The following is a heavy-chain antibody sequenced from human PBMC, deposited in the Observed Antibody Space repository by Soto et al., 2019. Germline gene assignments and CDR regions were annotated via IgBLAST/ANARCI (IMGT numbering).Heavy chain of an antibody. CDR1: GYTFTSYV. D-gene: IGHD3-10*01. CDR2: ISAYNGNT. CDR3: AREYGSGSRLDY. J-gene: IGHJ4*02. V-gene: IGHV1-18*01. Sequence: QVQLVQSGAEVKKPGASVKLSCKASGYTFTSYVIRWVRQAPVQGLEWMGWISAYNGNTNYAQKLQGRVTMTTDTSTSTAYMQLRSLRSDDTDVYYCAREYGSGSRLDYWGQGTLVTVSS.